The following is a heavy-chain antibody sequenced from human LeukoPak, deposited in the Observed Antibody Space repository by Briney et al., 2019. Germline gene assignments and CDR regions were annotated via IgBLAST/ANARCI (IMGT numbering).Heavy chain of an antibody. V-gene: IGHV3-23*01. CDR3: AKDPSNYPYNWFDP. J-gene: IGHJ5*02. CDR1: GFTFSSYG. CDR2: ISGSGGST. Sequence: GRSLRLSCAASGFTFSSYGMHWVRQAPGKGLEWVSAISGSGGSTYYADSVKGRFTISRDNSKNTLCLQMNSLRAEDTAVYYCAKDPSNYPYNWFDPWGQGTLVTVSS. D-gene: IGHD4-11*01.